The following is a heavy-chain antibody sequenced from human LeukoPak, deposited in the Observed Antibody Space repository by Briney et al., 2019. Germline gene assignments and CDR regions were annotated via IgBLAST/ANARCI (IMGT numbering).Heavy chain of an antibody. CDR2: INSNSGGT. CDR1: GYTGYY. Sequence: ASVKVSCKASGYTGYYMHWVRQAPGQGLEWMGWINSNSGGTNYAQKFQGRVTMTRDTSISTAYMELTRLRSDDTAVYYCARGFYSSGWYGYFQHWGQGTLVTVSS. J-gene: IGHJ1*01. D-gene: IGHD6-19*01. V-gene: IGHV1-2*02. CDR3: ARGFYSSGWYGYFQH.